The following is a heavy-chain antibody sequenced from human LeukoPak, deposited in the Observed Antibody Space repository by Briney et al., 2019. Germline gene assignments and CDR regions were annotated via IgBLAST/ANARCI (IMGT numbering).Heavy chain of an antibody. J-gene: IGHJ6*03. CDR2: IYYSGST. CDR3: ARDYSNYGGYYYYMDV. CDR1: GGSISSYY. V-gene: IGHV4-59*01. Sequence: PSGTLSLTCTVSGGSISSYYWNWIRQPPGKGLEWIGYIYYSGSTNYNPSLKSRVTISVDTSKNQFSLNLSSVTAADTAVYYCARDYSNYGGYYYYMDVWGKGTTVAVSS. D-gene: IGHD4-11*01.